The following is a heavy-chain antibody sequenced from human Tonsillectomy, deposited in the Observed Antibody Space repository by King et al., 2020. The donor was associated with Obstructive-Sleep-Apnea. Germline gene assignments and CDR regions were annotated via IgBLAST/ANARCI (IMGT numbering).Heavy chain of an antibody. CDR1: GGSISSSSYY. CDR3: ASGDYDILTGSLYYYGMDG. D-gene: IGHD3-9*01. CDR2: IYYSGST. J-gene: IGHJ6*02. Sequence: LQLQESGPGLVKPSETLSLTCTVSGGSISSSSYYWGWIRQPPGKGLEWIGSIYYSGSTYYNPSLKSRVTISVDTSKNQFSLKLSSVTAADTAVYYCASGDYDILTGSLYYYGMDGWGQGTTVTVSS. V-gene: IGHV4-39*07.